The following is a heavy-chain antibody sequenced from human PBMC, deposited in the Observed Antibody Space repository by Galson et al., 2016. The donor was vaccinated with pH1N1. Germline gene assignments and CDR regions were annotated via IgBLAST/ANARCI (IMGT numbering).Heavy chain of an antibody. CDR1: GASISPHY. Sequence: ETLSLTCTVSGASISPHYWNWIRQPPGKGLECIGYVSHTGRTYYNPSLKSRVTISLDTSKTPFSLNLRSVTAADTATYFCAREPTGPSSFNAFDVWGPGTMVTVSS. CDR3: AREPTGPSSFNAFDV. V-gene: IGHV4-59*11. J-gene: IGHJ3*01. CDR2: VSHTGRT. D-gene: IGHD1-7*01.